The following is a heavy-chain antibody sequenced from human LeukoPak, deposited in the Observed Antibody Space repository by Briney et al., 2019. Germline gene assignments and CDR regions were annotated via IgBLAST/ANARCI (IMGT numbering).Heavy chain of an antibody. CDR3: ATELGVSAAAFDM. V-gene: IGHV3-30*02. Sequence: PGGSLRLSCAASGFTLSNYGMHWVRQAPGKGLEWVTFIRYDGSNKYYSDSVKGRFTISRDNSKNTLYLQMNSLRPEDTAVYYCATELGVSAAAFDMWGQGTMVTVSA. CDR1: GFTLSNYG. CDR2: IRYDGSNK. D-gene: IGHD6-13*01. J-gene: IGHJ3*02.